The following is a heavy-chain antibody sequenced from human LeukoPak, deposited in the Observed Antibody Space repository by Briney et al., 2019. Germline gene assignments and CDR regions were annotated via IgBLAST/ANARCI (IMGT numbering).Heavy chain of an antibody. V-gene: IGHV1-69*13. J-gene: IGHJ4*02. D-gene: IGHD6-13*01. CDR1: GYTFTSYG. CDR3: ARDQLWPGIAASAPYYFDY. CDR2: IIPIFGTA. Sequence: SVKVSCKASGYTFTSYGISWVRQAPGQGLEWMGGIIPIFGTANYAQKFQGRVTITADESTSTAYMELSSLRSEDTAVYYCARDQLWPGIAASAPYYFDYWGQGTLVTVSS.